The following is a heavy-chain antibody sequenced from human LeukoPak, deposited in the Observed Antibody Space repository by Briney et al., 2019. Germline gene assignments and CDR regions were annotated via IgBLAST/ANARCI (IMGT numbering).Heavy chain of an antibody. CDR3: AKDFRIGNSAHFDY. CDR1: GFTFRSHA. J-gene: IGHJ4*02. D-gene: IGHD3-3*02. Sequence: GGSLRLSCVGSGFTFRSHAMSWVRQAPEKGLEFVSGIYENGGTTYYADSVKGRFSISRDNSKNTLYLQMDSLRGEDTAVYYCAKDFRIGNSAHFDYWGQGALVTVSS. V-gene: IGHV3-23*01. CDR2: IYENGGTT.